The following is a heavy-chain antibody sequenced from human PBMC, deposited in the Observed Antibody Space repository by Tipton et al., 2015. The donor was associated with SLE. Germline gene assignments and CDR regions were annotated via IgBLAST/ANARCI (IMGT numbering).Heavy chain of an antibody. Sequence: TLSLTCIVSGGSISPYYWGWIRQAPGKGLEWLGFIYYNGNTAYNPSLASRATISVDMSKNQFSLKLSSVTAADTAVYYCARVPTYYYYYMDVWGKGTTVTVSS. CDR2: IYYNGNT. V-gene: IGHV4-59*12. CDR1: GGSISPYY. CDR3: ARVPTYYYYYMDV. J-gene: IGHJ6*03.